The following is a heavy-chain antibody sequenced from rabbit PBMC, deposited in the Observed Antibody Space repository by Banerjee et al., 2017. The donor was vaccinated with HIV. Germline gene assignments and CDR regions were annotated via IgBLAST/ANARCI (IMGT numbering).Heavy chain of an antibody. CDR1: GFSFSNGYV. CDR2: INTISGDT. Sequence: QEQLVESGGDLVKPEGSLTLTCTASGFSFSNGYVMCWVRQAPGKGLEWIACINTISGDTVYATWAKGRFTISRSTSLNTVDLKMTSLTVADTATYFCARDLAGVIGWNFGLWGPGTLV. D-gene: IGHD4-1*01. CDR3: ARDLAGVIGWNFGL. V-gene: IGHV1S43*01. J-gene: IGHJ6*01.